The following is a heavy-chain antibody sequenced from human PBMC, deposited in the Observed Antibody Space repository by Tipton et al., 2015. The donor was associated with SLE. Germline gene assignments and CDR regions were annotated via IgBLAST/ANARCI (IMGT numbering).Heavy chain of an antibody. V-gene: IGHV4-4*07. Sequence: TLSLTCTVSGGSISSYYWSWIRQPAGKGLEWIGRIYTSGSTYYNPSLKSRVSISVDTPKSQFSLKMSSVTAADTAVYYCATNPRGEMDAFDIWGQGTMVAVSS. CDR1: GGSISSYY. CDR2: IYTSGST. D-gene: IGHD3-10*01. CDR3: ATNPRGEMDAFDI. J-gene: IGHJ3*02.